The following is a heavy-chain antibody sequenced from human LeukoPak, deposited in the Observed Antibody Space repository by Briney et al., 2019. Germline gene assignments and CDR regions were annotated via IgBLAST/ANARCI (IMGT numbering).Heavy chain of an antibody. CDR3: ARSLSTTGLR. CDR2: IYYSGST. Sequence: PSETLSLTCTVSGVTISSSTNYWGWIRQPPGKGLEWIGSIYYSGSTYYSPSLKNRVTISVDTSKNQFSLKLSSVTAADTAVYYCARSLSTTGLRWGQGTLVTVSS. CDR1: GVTISSSTNY. V-gene: IGHV4-39*01. D-gene: IGHD1-1*01. J-gene: IGHJ4*02.